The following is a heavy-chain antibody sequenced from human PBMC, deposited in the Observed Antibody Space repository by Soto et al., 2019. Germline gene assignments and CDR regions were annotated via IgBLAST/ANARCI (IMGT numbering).Heavy chain of an antibody. CDR1: GGSISSYY. CDR3: ARAITMMNWFDP. D-gene: IGHD3-22*01. J-gene: IGHJ5*02. CDR2: IYYSGST. Sequence: SETLSLTCSVSGGSISSYYWSWIRQPPGKGLEWIGYIYYSGSTNYNPSLKSRVTISVDTSKNQFSLKLSSVTAADTAVYYCARAITMMNWFDPWGQGTLVTVSS. V-gene: IGHV4-59*01.